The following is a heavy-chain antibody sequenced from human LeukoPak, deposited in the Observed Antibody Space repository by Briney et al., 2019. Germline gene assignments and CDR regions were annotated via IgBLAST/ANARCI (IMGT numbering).Heavy chain of an antibody. CDR3: ARDSPRYCSSTSCYNWFDP. D-gene: IGHD2-2*01. J-gene: IGHJ5*02. CDR2: IYTSRST. Sequence: SETLSLTCTVSGGSISSYYWSWIRQPAGKGLEWIGRIYTSRSTNYNPSLKSRVTMSVDTSKNQFSLKLSSVTAADTAVYYCARDSPRYCSSTSCYNWFDPWGQGTLVTVSS. CDR1: GGSISSYY. V-gene: IGHV4-4*07.